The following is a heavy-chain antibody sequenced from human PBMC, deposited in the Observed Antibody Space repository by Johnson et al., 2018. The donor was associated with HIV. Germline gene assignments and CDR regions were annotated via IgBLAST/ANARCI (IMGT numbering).Heavy chain of an antibody. CDR1: GFTFDDYG. CDR3: VRDQGSGWPTNAFDI. J-gene: IGHJ3*02. V-gene: IGHV3-20*04. CDR2: IDWNGGRQ. Sequence: VQLVESGGGVVRPGGSLRLSCVASGFTFDDYGMSWVRQGPGKGLEWVSGIDWNGGRQGYVDSVKGRFIISRDNSKNMTNLQMNGLSDEDTADYYCVRDQGSGWPTNAFDIWGRGTRVTVSS. D-gene: IGHD6-19*01.